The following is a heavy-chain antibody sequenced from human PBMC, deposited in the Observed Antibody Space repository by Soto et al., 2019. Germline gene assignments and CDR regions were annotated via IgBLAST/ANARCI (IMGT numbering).Heavy chain of an antibody. CDR3: AHTTPVILAVAGTFDY. J-gene: IGHJ4*02. V-gene: IGHV2-5*01. Sequence: SGPTLVKPTQTLTLTCTFSGFSLSTSGVGVGWIRQPPGKALEWLALIYWNDDKRYSPSLKSRLTITKDTSKNQVVLTMTNMDPVDTATYYCAHTTPVILAVAGTFDYWGQGTLVTVSS. D-gene: IGHD6-19*01. CDR2: IYWNDDK. CDR1: GFSLSTSGVG.